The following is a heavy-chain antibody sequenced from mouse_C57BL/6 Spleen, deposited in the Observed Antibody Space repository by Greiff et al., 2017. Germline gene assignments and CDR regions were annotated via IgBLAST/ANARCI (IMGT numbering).Heavy chain of an antibody. CDR2: IYHGVGDT. CDR1: GYAFGSSW. Sequence: LQQSGASVKLSCKASGYAFGSSWLNWVKQWPGKGHEWLGQIYHGVGDTSYNGKCKGKATLTADKSSITAYMQLSRLTSEDSAVSLCARWGEVAYRGQGTLVTVSA. CDR3: ARWGEVAY. V-gene: IGHV1-80*01. J-gene: IGHJ3*01.